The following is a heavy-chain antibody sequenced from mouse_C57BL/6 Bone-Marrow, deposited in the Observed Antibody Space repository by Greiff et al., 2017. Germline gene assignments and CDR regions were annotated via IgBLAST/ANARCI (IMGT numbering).Heavy chain of an antibody. Sequence: VQLQESGPGLVAPSQSLSITCTVSGFSLTSYAISWVRQPPGKGLEWLGVIWTGGGTNYNLALKSRLSISKDNSKSQVFLKMNSLQTDDTARYYCARNWIYYYGSGYFDVWGTGTTVTVSS. CDR1: GFSLTSYA. V-gene: IGHV2-9-1*01. J-gene: IGHJ1*03. D-gene: IGHD1-1*01. CDR3: ARNWIYYYGSGYFDV. CDR2: IWTGGGT.